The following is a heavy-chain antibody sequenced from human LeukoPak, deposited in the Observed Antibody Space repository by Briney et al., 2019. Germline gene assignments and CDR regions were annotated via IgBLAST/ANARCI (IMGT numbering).Heavy chain of an antibody. D-gene: IGHD3-10*01. CDR3: VSRGGASVLHYFDF. Sequence: PGGSLRLSCIGSGFTFSGHAMTWIRQAPGKGPEWAASITGNGRTTYYSDSVGGRFTISRDNSRNTLYLQMDTLRADDTAVYYCVSRGGASVLHYFDFWGQGSLVTVSP. CDR2: ITGNGRTT. J-gene: IGHJ4*02. V-gene: IGHV3-23*01. CDR1: GFTFSGHA.